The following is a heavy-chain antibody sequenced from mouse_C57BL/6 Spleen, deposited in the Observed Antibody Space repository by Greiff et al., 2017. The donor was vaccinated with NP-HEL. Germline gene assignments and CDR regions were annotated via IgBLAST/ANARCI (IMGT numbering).Heavy chain of an antibody. V-gene: IGHV1-63*01. J-gene: IGHJ4*01. CDR1: GYTFTNYW. D-gene: IGHD2-4*01. CDR2: IYPGGGYT. CDR3: ARERAWDYERGYAMDY. Sequence: QVQLQQSGAELVRPGTSVKMSCKASGYTFTNYWIGWAKQRPGHGLEWIGDIYPGGGYTNYNEKFKGKATLTADKSSSTAYMQFSSLTSEDSAIYYCARERAWDYERGYAMDYWGQGTSVTVSS.